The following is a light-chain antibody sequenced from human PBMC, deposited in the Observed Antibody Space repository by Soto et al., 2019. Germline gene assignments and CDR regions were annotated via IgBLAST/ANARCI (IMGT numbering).Light chain of an antibody. CDR2: DAS. CDR1: QSITNIY. Sequence: EIVLTQSPGTLSLSPGERATLSCRASQSITNIYLAWYQQKPGQAPSLLIYDASRRATGIPDRFSGSGSGTDFTLTISRLEPEDFAVYYCQQYADTHRTFGQGTKVDIK. J-gene: IGKJ1*01. V-gene: IGKV3-20*01. CDR3: QQYADTHRT.